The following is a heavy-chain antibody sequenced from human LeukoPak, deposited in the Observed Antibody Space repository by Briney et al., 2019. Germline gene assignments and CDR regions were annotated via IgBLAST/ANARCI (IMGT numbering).Heavy chain of an antibody. V-gene: IGHV4-39*01. Sequence: PSETLSLTCTVSGASISSNSFCWGWIRQPPGKGLKWIASIFSSGSSYYNPSLKSRVTISVDTSKNQFSLKLSSVTAADTAVYYCARHSFYHDSTTYYYYFDYWGQGTLVTVSS. CDR1: GASISSNSFC. J-gene: IGHJ4*02. CDR2: IFSSGSS. CDR3: ARHSFYHDSTTYYYYFDY. D-gene: IGHD3-22*01.